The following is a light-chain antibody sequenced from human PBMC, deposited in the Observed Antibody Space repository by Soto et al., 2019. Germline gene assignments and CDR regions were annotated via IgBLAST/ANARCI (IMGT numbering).Light chain of an antibody. CDR3: QQYDTSPVT. CDR1: QTLPTGS. CDR2: GAS. J-gene: IGKJ2*01. V-gene: IGKV3-20*01. Sequence: DILLTQFPGTLSLSPGERATLSCRASQTLPTGSLAWFQQKSGQAPRLLIYGASTRATGIPDRISGSGSGTDFTLTISRVEPEDFAVYYCQQYDTSPVTFGQGTILEI.